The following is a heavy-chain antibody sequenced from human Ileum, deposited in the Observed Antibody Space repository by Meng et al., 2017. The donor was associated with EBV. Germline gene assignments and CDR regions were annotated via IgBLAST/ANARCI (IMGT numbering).Heavy chain of an antibody. Sequence: QLQLHESGPGLVKPSETLFLTCAVSGDSISSSNPWWGWIRQPPGKGLEWVGTIYYSGSTFYNPSLKSRVTISLDTSKNQFSLKVSSVTAADTAVYYCARRYYGVPFDNWGQGTLVTVSS. V-gene: IGHV4-39*01. D-gene: IGHD3-3*01. CDR1: GDSISSSNPW. J-gene: IGHJ4*02. CDR2: IYYSGST. CDR3: ARRYYGVPFDN.